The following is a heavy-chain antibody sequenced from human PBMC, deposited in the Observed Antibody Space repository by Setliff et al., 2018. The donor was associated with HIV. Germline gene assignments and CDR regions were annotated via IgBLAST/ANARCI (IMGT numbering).Heavy chain of an antibody. D-gene: IGHD3-10*02. CDR1: GYTFIGHY. Sequence: ASVKVSCKASGYTFIGHYIHWVRQAPGQGLEWMGWINPNSGDTKYAQKFQDRVSLTRDTSLSTAYMELSSLTSDDTATYYCARDMFEIWERSLAKGDEFDPWGQGSLVTVSS. V-gene: IGHV1-2*02. CDR3: ARDMFEIWERSLAKGDEFDP. CDR2: INPNSGDT. J-gene: IGHJ5*02.